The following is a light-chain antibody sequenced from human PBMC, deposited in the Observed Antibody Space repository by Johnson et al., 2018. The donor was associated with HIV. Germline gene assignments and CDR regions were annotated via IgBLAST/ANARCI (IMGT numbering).Light chain of an antibody. V-gene: IGLV1-51*01. CDR3: GTWDSSLSAYV. J-gene: IGLJ1*01. CDR1: SSNIGRNY. CDR2: DNN. Sequence: QLVLTQPPSASAAPGQKVTISCSGSSSNIGRNYVSWYQQLPGTAPKLLIFDNNKRPSGIPDRFSASKSGTSATLGITGLQTGDEADYYCGTWDSSLSAYVFGTGTKVTVL.